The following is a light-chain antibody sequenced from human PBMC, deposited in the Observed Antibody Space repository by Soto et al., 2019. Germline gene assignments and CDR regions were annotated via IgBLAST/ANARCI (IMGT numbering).Light chain of an antibody. V-gene: IGKV3-15*01. CDR2: ATS. CDR3: QHYNNWPLT. J-gene: IGKJ4*01. CDR1: QSVSSN. Sequence: EIVMTQSPATLSVSPGERASLSCRASQSVSSNLAWYQQKPGQTPRLLIYATSTRATGIPARFSGSGSGTEFTLTISSLQSEDFGVYYCQHYNNWPLTFGGGTKVDIK.